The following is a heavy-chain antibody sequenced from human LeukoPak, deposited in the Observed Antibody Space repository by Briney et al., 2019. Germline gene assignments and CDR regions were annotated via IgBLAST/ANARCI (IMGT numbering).Heavy chain of an antibody. Sequence: ASVKVSCKVSGYTLTELSMHWVRQAPGKGLEWMGGFDPEDGETIYAQKFQGRVTMPEDTSKDTAYMELSSLRSEDTAVYYCATGRRWSTVYYFDYWGQGTLVTVSS. J-gene: IGHJ4*02. D-gene: IGHD1-14*01. CDR2: FDPEDGET. CDR1: GYTLTELS. V-gene: IGHV1-24*01. CDR3: ATGRRWSTVYYFDY.